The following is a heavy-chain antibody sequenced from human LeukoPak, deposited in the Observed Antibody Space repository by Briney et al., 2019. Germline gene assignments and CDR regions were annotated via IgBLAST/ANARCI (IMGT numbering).Heavy chain of an antibody. D-gene: IGHD6-19*01. J-gene: IGHJ3*02. CDR1: GYTLTELS. Sequence: ASVKVSCKVSGYTLTELSMHWVRQAPGKGLEWMGGFDPEDGETIYAQKFQGRVTMTEDTSTDTAYMELSSLRSEDTAVYYCATDLDSSGWYVAFDIWGQGTMVTVSS. V-gene: IGHV1-24*01. CDR2: FDPEDGET. CDR3: ATDLDSSGWYVAFDI.